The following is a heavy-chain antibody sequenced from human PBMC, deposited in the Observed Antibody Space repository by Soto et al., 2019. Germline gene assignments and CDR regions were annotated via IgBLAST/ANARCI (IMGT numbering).Heavy chain of an antibody. J-gene: IGHJ6*03. CDR3: ARVSLGAGSSSWSGPYYYYYMDV. D-gene: IGHD6-13*01. V-gene: IGHV3-21*01. CDR1: GFTFSSYS. CDR2: ISSSSSYI. Sequence: GGSLRLSCAASGFTFSSYSMNWVRQAPGKGLEWVSSISSSSSYIYYADSVKGRFTISGDNAKNSLYLQMNSLRAEDTAVYYCARVSLGAGSSSWSGPYYYYYMDVWGKGTTVTVSS.